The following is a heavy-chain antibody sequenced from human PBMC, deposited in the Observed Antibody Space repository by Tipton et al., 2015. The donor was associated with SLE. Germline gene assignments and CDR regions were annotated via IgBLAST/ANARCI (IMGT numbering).Heavy chain of an antibody. CDR2: ISYSGRT. J-gene: IGHJ4*02. Sequence: TLSLTCTVSGGSVGSGNYFWTWIRQHPVNGLEWIGYISYSGRTSYNPSLKSRLTISLDTSKNQFSLDLTSVTAADTAVYYCAREMVFGVVIYFDNWGPGTLVTVSS. CDR3: AREMVFGVVIYFDN. V-gene: IGHV4-31*03. CDR1: GGSVGSGNYF. D-gene: IGHD3-3*01.